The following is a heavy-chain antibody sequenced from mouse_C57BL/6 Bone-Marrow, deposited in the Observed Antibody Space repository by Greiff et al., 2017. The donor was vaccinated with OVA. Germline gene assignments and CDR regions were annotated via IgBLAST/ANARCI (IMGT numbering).Heavy chain of an antibody. CDR1: GFTFSSYA. V-gene: IGHV5-4*01. Sequence: EVKLVESGGGLVKPGGSLKLSCAASGFTFSSYAMSWVRQTPEKRLKWVATISDGGSYTYYPDNVKGRFTISRDNAKNNLYLQMSHLKSEDTAMYYCAREGSSSYGAMDYWGQGTSVTVSS. J-gene: IGHJ4*01. CDR3: AREGSSSYGAMDY. CDR2: ISDGGSYT. D-gene: IGHD1-1*01.